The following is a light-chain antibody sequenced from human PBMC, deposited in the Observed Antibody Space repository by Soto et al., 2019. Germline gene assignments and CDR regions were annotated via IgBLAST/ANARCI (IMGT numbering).Light chain of an antibody. Sequence: DIQMTQSPSSLSASVGDRVTITCQASQDISNYLNWYQQKPGKAPKLLMSDASILETGVPSRFSRSGSGTDFTFTISGLQPEDIATYYCQQYDTLPPNFGPGTKVDLK. CDR3: QQYDTLPPN. V-gene: IGKV1-33*01. CDR2: DAS. J-gene: IGKJ3*01. CDR1: QDISNY.